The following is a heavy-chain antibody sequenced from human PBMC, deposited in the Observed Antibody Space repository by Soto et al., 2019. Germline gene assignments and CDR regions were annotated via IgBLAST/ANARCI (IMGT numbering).Heavy chain of an antibody. Sequence: GGSLRLSCAASGFTFSSYAMSWVRQAPGKGLEWVSAISGSGGSTYYADSVKGRFTISRDNSKNTLYLQMNSLRAEDTVVYYCAKGTIVVVPAATRYFDYWGQGTLVTVSS. CDR3: AKGTIVVVPAATRYFDY. V-gene: IGHV3-23*01. CDR2: ISGSGGST. J-gene: IGHJ4*02. D-gene: IGHD2-2*01. CDR1: GFTFSSYA.